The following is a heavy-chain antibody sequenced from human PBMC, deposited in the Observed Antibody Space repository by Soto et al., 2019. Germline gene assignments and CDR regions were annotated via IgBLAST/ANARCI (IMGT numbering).Heavy chain of an antibody. CDR3: ARGTRDCSTTSCHSPQGYLRHDMDV. CDR2: IIPMFPSP. CDR1: GGTFSTYA. J-gene: IGHJ6*02. Sequence: QMQLVQSGTEVKKPGSSVKVSCKASGGTFSTYAISWVRQGPGQGLEWVGGIIPMFPSPAYAQRFRGRVTITADASTKTVYMDLISLTSEDSAVYYCARGTRDCSTTSCHSPQGYLRHDMDVWGPGTTVTVSS. V-gene: IGHV1-69*01. D-gene: IGHD2-2*01.